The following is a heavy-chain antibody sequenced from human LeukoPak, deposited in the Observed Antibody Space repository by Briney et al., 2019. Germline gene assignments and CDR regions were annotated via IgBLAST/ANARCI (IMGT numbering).Heavy chain of an antibody. V-gene: IGHV3-53*01. CDR3: ARDGIELGSGNFYSNGMDV. J-gene: IGHJ6*02. Sequence: GGSLRLSCAASGFTVSSNYMSWVRRAPGKGLEWVSVIYSGGSTYYADSVKGRFTISRDNSKNTLYLQMNSLRAEDMAVYYCARDGIELGSGNFYSNGMDVWGQGTTVTVSS. CDR1: GFTVSSNY. D-gene: IGHD3-10*01. CDR2: IYSGGST.